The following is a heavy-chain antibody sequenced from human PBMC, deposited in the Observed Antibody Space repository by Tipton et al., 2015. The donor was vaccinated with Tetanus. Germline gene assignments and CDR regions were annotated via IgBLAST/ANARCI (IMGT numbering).Heavy chain of an antibody. CDR1: GAPISSYY. CDR3: AREVPAAGHFDS. V-gene: IGHV4-59*01. J-gene: IGHJ4*02. CDR2: IYYNGNT. Sequence: TLSLTCTVSGAPISSYYWSWIRQPPGNGLEWIGYIYYNGNTHYNPALKSRVTISVDTSKNQFSLKLSSVTAADTAIYYCAREVPAAGHFDSWGQGTLVTVSS. D-gene: IGHD2-2*01.